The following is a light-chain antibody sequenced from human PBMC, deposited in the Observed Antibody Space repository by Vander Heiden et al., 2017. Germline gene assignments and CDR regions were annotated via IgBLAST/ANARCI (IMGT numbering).Light chain of an antibody. CDR3: QQSYSVPWT. CDR2: ATS. CDR1: QPINSY. Sequence: QMTHSPSSLSASVGYRVTITCRASQPINSYLNWYQEKPGKAPNLLIYATSNLQSGVPSRFSGSGSGPDFTLTIRSVQPEDFATYFCQQSYSVPWTFGQGTKVEIK. J-gene: IGKJ1*01. V-gene: IGKV1-39*01.